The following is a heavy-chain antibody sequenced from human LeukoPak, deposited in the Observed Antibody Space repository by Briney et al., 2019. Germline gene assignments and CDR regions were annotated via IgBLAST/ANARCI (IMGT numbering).Heavy chain of an antibody. J-gene: IGHJ4*02. CDR1: GFTFSSYG. D-gene: IGHD2-2*01. Sequence: GESLRLSCAASGFTFSSYGMHWVRQAPGKGLEWVADISYDGSNKYYADSVKGRFTISRDNSKNTLYLQMNSLRAEDTAVYYCAKDQGYEEAMTRGYFDYWGQGTLVTVSS. CDR2: ISYDGSNK. CDR3: AKDQGYEEAMTRGYFDY. V-gene: IGHV3-30*18.